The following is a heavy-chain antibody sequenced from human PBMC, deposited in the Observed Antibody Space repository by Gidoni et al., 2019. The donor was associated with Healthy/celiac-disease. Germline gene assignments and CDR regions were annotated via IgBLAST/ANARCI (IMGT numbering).Heavy chain of an antibody. CDR2: ISGSGGST. Sequence: EAQLLESGGGLEQRGGSVRLSGAAWGFALGSCAMSWVRQAPGKGLEWVSAISGSGGSTYYADSVKGRFTISRDNSKNTLYLQMNSLRAEDTAVYYCAKGAIPRVVPAASVGFDPWGQGTLVTVSS. CDR3: AKGAIPRVVPAASVGFDP. J-gene: IGHJ5*02. D-gene: IGHD2-2*01. V-gene: IGHV3-23*01. CDR1: GFALGSCA.